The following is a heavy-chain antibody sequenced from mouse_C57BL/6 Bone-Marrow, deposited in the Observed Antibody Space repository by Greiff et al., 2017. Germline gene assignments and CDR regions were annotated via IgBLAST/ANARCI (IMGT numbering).Heavy chain of an antibody. Sequence: VQLQQSGAELVRPGTSVKVSCKASGYAFTNYLIEWVKQRPGQGLEWIGVINPRSGGTNYNEKFKGKATLTADKSSSTAYMQLSSLTSEDSAVYFCARKGVADYWGQGTTLTVSS. V-gene: IGHV1-54*01. CDR3: ARKGVADY. CDR1: GYAFTNYL. D-gene: IGHD1-3*01. CDR2: INPRSGGT. J-gene: IGHJ2*01.